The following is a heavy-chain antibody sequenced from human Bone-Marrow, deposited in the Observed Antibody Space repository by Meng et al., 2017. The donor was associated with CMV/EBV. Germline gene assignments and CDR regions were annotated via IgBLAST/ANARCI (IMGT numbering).Heavy chain of an antibody. CDR3: ARGIVRGYSYGEPFDY. Sequence: SETLSLTCAVYGGSFSGYYWSWIRQPPGKGLEWIGEINHSGSTNYNPSRKSRVTISVDTSKNQFSLKLSSVTAADTAVYYCARGIVRGYSYGEPFDYWGQGTLVTVSS. D-gene: IGHD5-18*01. V-gene: IGHV4-34*01. CDR1: GGSFSGYY. J-gene: IGHJ4*02. CDR2: INHSGST.